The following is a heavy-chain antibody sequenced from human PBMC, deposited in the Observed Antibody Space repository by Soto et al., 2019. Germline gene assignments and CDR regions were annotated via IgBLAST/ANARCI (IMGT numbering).Heavy chain of an antibody. V-gene: IGHV4-39*01. CDR2: MLYSGLT. CDR3: APLSVSLSGPYGIHV. D-gene: IGHD2-15*01. J-gene: IGHJ6*02. CDR1: GYSVSSSDYY. Sequence: SETLSLTCSVSGYSVSSSDYYWAWIRQPPGEGLEWIGSMLYSGLTYYNPSLKSRVTLSVDTSKNQFSVRLNSVTASDTAVYYCAPLSVSLSGPYGIHVWGQGTTVTVSS.